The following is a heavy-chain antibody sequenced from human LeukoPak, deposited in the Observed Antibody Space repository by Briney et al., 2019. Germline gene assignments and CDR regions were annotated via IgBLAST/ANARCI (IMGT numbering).Heavy chain of an antibody. CDR2: INPNSGGT. D-gene: IGHD3-22*01. J-gene: IGHJ5*02. CDR1: GYTFTGYY. Sequence: GASVKVSCKASGYTFTGYYMHWVRQAPGQGLEWMGRINPNSGGTNYAQKFQGRVTMTRDTSISTAYMELSRLRSDDTAVYYCARGGYYYDSSGYYYGNWFDPWGQGTLVTVSS. CDR3: ARGGYYYDSSGYYYGNWFDP. V-gene: IGHV1-2*06.